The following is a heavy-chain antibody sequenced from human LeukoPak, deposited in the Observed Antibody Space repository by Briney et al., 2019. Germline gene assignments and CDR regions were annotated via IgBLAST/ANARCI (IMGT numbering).Heavy chain of an antibody. CDR3: ARGGNWGPDAFDI. V-gene: IGHV4-61*02. CDR1: GGSISSGSYY. J-gene: IGHJ3*02. CDR2: IYTSGST. D-gene: IGHD7-27*01. Sequence: SETLSLTYTVSGGSISSGSYYWSWIRQPAGKGLEWIGRIYTSGSTNYNPSLKSRVTISVDTSKNQFSLKLSSVTAADTAVYYCARGGNWGPDAFDIWGQGTMVTVSS.